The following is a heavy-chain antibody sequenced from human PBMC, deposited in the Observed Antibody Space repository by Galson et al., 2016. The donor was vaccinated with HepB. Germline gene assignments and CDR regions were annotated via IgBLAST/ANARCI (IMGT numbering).Heavy chain of an antibody. D-gene: IGHD5-12*01. J-gene: IGHJ4*02. CDR3: AILGGSVDY. CDR1: GFTFSSYG. Sequence: SLRLSCAASGFTFSSYGMHWVRQAPGKGLEWVAVISYDGSNKYYADSVKGQFTISRDNSKNTLYLQLNSPRAEDTAVYYWAILGGSVDYWGQGTLVTVSS. V-gene: IGHV3-30*03. CDR2: ISYDGSNK.